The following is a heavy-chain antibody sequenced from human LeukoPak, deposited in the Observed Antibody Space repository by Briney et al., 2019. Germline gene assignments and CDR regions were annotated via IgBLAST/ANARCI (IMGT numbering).Heavy chain of an antibody. D-gene: IGHD6-13*01. Sequence: PGGSLRLSCAASGFTFSNYWMSWVRQAPGKGLEWVANIKKDGSDTYYVDSVKGRFTISRDNARNSVYLQMNSLRAEDTAVYYCARDSSFEHYFDYWGQGTLVTVSS. CDR1: GFTFSNYW. J-gene: IGHJ4*02. V-gene: IGHV3-7*01. CDR3: ARDSSFEHYFDY. CDR2: IKKDGSDT.